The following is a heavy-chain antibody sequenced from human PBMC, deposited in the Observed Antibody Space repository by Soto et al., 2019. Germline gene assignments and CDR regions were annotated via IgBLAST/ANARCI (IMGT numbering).Heavy chain of an antibody. V-gene: IGHV1-69*13. D-gene: IGHD2-15*01. CDR1: GGTFSSYA. Sequence: SVKVSCKASGGTFSSYAISWVRQAPGQGLEWMGGIIPIFGTANYAQKFQGRVTITADESTSTAYMELSSLRSEDTAVYYCAREEVAAKWSGRYYYYGMEVWGQATTVTVSS. CDR2: IIPIFGTA. J-gene: IGHJ6*02. CDR3: AREEVAAKWSGRYYYYGMEV.